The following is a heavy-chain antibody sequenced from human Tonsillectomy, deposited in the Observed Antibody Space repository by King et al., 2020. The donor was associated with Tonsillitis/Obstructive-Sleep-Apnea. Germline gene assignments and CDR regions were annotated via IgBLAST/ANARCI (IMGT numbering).Heavy chain of an antibody. CDR3: ASQSDDFWSAYYGY. D-gene: IGHD3-3*01. J-gene: IGHJ4*02. Sequence: VQLVQSGSELKKPGASVKVSCKASGYTFTNYVLNWVRQAPGQGLEWMGWINTNTGNPTYAQAFTGRFVFSLDSSVSTAYLQITSLKPEDTAVYYCASQSDDFWSAYYGYWGQGTLVTVSS. CDR1: GYTFTNYV. CDR2: INTNTGNP. V-gene: IGHV7-4-1*02.